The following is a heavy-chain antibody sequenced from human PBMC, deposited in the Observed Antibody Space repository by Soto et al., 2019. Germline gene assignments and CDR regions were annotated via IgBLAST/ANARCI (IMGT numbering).Heavy chain of an antibody. V-gene: IGHV3-30*03. CDR1: GFTFSSYG. J-gene: IGHJ4*02. D-gene: IGHD3-22*01. Sequence: GGSLRLSCAASGFTFSSYGMHWVRQAPGKGLEWVAVISYDGSNQYYADSVKGRFTVSRDKSKNTLYLQMNSLRAEDTAVYYCTALGYYDSRAGGGYWGQGTLVTVSS. CDR2: ISYDGSNQ. CDR3: TALGYYDSRAGGGY.